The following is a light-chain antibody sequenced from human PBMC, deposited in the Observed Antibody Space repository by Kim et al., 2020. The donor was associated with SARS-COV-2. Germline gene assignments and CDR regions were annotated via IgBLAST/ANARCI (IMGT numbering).Light chain of an antibody. J-gene: IGKJ4*01. Sequence: PLGDRVTRARQASRSISHYVNWDQQKPEKAPKILIFDASNLEARVPSRFSGSGSGTSFTFTISSLQPDDIATYYCQQYDNLPLTFGGGTKVDIK. CDR3: QQYDNLPLT. CDR2: DAS. V-gene: IGKV1-33*01. CDR1: RSISHY.